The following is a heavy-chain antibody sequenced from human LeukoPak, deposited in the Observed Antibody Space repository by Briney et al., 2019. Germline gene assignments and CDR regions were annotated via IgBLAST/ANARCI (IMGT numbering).Heavy chain of an antibody. CDR1: GGSFSGYL. CDR2: VNYRGSP. V-gene: IGHV4-34*01. CDR3: SRSGLTGMREYERADYYYYGMDL. Sequence: SETLSLTCDVPGGSFSGYLWSWIRQSPGKGLEWIGEVNYRGSPHYNPSLECRVTISVDTSKNQLSLKLTSVTAADTALYYCSRSGLTGMREYERADYYYYGMDLWGQGTAVTV. D-gene: IGHD2-2*01. J-gene: IGHJ6*02.